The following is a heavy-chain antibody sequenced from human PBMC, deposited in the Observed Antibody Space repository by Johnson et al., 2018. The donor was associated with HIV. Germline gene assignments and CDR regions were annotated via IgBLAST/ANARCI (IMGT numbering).Heavy chain of an antibody. V-gene: IGHV3-NL1*01. CDR3: AREAYCSGGSCYDAFDI. Sequence: QVQLVESGGGVVQPGRSLRLSCAASGFIFSNYPMHWVRQAPGKGLEWVSVTYSGGSTYYADSVKGRFTISRDNSKNTLYLQMNSLRAEDTAVYYCAREAYCSGGSCYDAFDIWGQGTMVTVSS. CDR1: GFIFSNYP. J-gene: IGHJ3*02. D-gene: IGHD2-15*01. CDR2: TYSGGST.